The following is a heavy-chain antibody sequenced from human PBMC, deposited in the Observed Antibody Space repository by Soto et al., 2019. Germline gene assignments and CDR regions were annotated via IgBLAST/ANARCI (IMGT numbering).Heavy chain of an antibody. CDR3: ASGGSGFWVED. CDR2: INPNSGGK. D-gene: IGHD3-22*01. CDR1: PYTFTGYY. J-gene: IGHJ4*01. Sequence: ASVKVSCKACPYTFTGYYMHWVRQAPGQGLEWMGWINPNSGGKNYAQKLQGRVTMTWDTSITTAYMELSRLRSDDTAVYYCASGGSGFWVEDLGHGTLVNVSS. V-gene: IGHV1-2*02.